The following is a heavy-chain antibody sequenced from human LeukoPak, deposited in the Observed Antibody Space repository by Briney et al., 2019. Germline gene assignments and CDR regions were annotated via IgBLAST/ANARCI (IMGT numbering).Heavy chain of an antibody. V-gene: IGHV3-49*04. CDR2: IRSKAYGGTA. J-gene: IGHJ5*02. CDR1: GLLFGDYA. D-gene: IGHD2-2*01. Sequence: PGGSLRLSCTASGLLFGDYAMTWVRQVPGKGLEWLGCIRSKAYGGTAEYAASVKGRFTISRDDSKSVAYVQMNSLKTEDTAVYHCTVQVVPSDNWFDPWGQGTLVTVSS. CDR3: TVQVVPSDNWFDP.